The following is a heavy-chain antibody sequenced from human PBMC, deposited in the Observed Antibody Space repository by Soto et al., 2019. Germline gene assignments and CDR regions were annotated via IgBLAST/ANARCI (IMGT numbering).Heavy chain of an antibody. CDR2: INHSGST. J-gene: IGHJ6*02. V-gene: IGHV4-34*01. CDR3: ARIAARSGYGMDV. CDR1: GGSFSGYY. D-gene: IGHD6-6*01. Sequence: SETLSLTCAVYGGSFSGYYWSWIRQPPGKGLEWIGEINHSGSTNYNPSLKSRVTISVDTFKNQFSLKLSSVTAADTAVYYCARIAARSGYGMDVWGQGTTVTVSS.